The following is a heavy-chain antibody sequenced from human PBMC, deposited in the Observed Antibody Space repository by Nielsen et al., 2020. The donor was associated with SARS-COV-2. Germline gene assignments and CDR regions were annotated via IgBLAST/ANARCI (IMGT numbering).Heavy chain of an antibody. CDR1: GYSFTSYW. CDR2: IYPADSDT. CDR3: ARRLEPYSPAAFDI. Sequence: GSLKISCQGSGYSFTSYWIAWVRQVPGKGLEWMGMIYPADSDTRYSPSFQGQATISGDRSSIAYLQWASLKASDTAMYYCARRLEPYSPAAFDIWGQGTMVTVSS. D-gene: IGHD2-15*01. J-gene: IGHJ3*02. V-gene: IGHV5-51*01.